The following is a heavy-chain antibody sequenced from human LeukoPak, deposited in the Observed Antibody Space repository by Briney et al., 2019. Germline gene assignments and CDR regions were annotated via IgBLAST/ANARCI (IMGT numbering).Heavy chain of an antibody. Sequence: GGSLRLSCAASGFTFSNAWMIWVRQAPGKGLEWVGRIKSKTDGGTTDYPATVKARFTNSRDDSKNTLYLPMNSLKTADTAVYYCTTDRPPAAHGGQGTLVTVSS. CDR3: TTDRPPAAH. CDR1: GFTFSNAW. CDR2: IKSKTDGGTT. V-gene: IGHV3-15*01. J-gene: IGHJ4*02.